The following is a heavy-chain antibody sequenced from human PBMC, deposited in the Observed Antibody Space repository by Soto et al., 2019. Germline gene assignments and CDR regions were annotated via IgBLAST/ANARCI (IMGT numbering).Heavy chain of an antibody. J-gene: IGHJ6*02. CDR2: INPNSGGT. V-gene: IGHV1-2*02. CDR3: ARESSSHQTTGGTDV. D-gene: IGHD4-17*01. Sequence: ASVKVSCKASGYTFTGYYMHWVRQAPGQGLEWMGWINPNSGGTNYAQKFQGRVTMTRDTSISTAYMELSRLRSDDTAVYYCARESSSHQTTGGTDVWGQGTTVTVSS. CDR1: GYTFTGYY.